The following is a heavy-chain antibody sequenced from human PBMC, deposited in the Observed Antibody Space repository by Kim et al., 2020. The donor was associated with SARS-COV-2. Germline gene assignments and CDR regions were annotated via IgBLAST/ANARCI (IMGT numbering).Heavy chain of an antibody. CDR3: ARSRPYYYDSSGYYYVHAFDI. CDR1: GFTFSSYD. J-gene: IGHJ3*02. Sequence: GGSLRLSCAASGFTFSSYDMHWVRQATGKGLEWVSAIGTAGDTYYPGSVKGRFTISRENAKNSLYLQMNSLRAGDTAVYYCARSRPYYYDSSGYYYVHAFDIWGQGTMVTVSS. D-gene: IGHD3-22*01. V-gene: IGHV3-13*04. CDR2: IGTAGDT.